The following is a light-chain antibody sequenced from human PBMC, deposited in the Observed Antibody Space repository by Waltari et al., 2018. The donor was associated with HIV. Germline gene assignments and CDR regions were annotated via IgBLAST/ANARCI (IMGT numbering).Light chain of an antibody. CDR1: QSLSSN. J-gene: IGKJ1*01. CDR3: QQYNSWPWT. Sequence: EIVMTQSPATLSVSPGERATLSCRASQSLSSNLAWYQQKPGQAPRLLISGASTRATGIPARFSGSGSGTEFTLTISSLQSEDVALYYCQQYNSWPWTFGQGTKVEVK. V-gene: IGKV3-15*01. CDR2: GAS.